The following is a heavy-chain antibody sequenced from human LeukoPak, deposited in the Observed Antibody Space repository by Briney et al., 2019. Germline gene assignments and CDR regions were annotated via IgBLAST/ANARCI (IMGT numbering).Heavy chain of an antibody. CDR3: AKYSSSWYDDY. V-gene: IGHV3-23*01. D-gene: IGHD6-13*01. Sequence: PGGSLRLSCAASGFTFSSYAMSWVRQAPGKGLEWVSAISSSGGSTFYADSVKGRFTISRDNPENTLYPQMNSLRAEDTAVYYCAKYSSSWYDDYWGQGTLVTVSS. J-gene: IGHJ4*02. CDR2: ISSSGGST. CDR1: GFTFSSYA.